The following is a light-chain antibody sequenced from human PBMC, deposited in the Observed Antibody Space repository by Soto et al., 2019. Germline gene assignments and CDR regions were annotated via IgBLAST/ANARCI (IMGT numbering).Light chain of an antibody. CDR1: QSISSW. CDR3: QQYNSYST. Sequence: DIPMTQSPSTLSASVGDRVTITCRASQSISSWLAWFQQKPGKAPKPLIYKASSLESGVPSRFSGSGSGTEFTLTISRLQPEDFATYFCQQYNSYSTFGQGTRVEIK. CDR2: KAS. V-gene: IGKV1-5*03. J-gene: IGKJ1*01.